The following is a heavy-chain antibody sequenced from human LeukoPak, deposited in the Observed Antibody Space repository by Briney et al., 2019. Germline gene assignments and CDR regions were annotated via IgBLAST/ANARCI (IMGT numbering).Heavy chain of an antibody. CDR3: ARVITYYDSSGYYSYYYYYYYMDV. J-gene: IGHJ6*03. CDR2: IYYSGST. D-gene: IGHD3-22*01. CDR1: GGSISSYY. V-gene: IGHV4-59*01. Sequence: KPSETLSLTCTVSGGSISSYYWSWIRQPPGKGLGWIGYIYYSGSTNYNPSLKSRVTISVDTSKNQFSLKLSSVTAADTAVYYCARVITYYDSSGYYSYYYYYYYMDVWGKGTTVTVSS.